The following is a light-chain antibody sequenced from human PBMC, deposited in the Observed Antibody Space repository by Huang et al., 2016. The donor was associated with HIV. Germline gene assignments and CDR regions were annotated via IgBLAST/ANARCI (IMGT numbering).Light chain of an antibody. CDR3: QHYNNWPPWT. J-gene: IGKJ1*01. CDR2: GAS. Sequence: DIVMTQSPATLSVSLGERVILSCRASQNVNRNEAWYQHKPGQVPRLVIHGASTRATGVSDRFRGSGSGTEFTLTISSLQAEDFALYYCQHYNNWPPWTFGQGTKLEIK. CDR1: QNVNRN. V-gene: IGKV3-15*01.